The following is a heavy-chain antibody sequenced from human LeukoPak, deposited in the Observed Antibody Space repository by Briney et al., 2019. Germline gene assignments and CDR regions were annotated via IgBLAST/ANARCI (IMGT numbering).Heavy chain of an antibody. J-gene: IGHJ4*02. CDR3: AKQLGYCSDGSCYFPY. V-gene: IGHV3-23*01. CDR2: ISNNGGYT. CDR1: GFTFSSSA. D-gene: IGHD2-15*01. Sequence: GGSLRLSCAASGFTFSSSAMSWVRRAPGKGLEWVSAISNNGGYTYYADSVQGRFTISRDNSKSTLCLQMNSLRAEDTAVYYCAKQLGYCSDGSCYFPYWGQGTLVTVSS.